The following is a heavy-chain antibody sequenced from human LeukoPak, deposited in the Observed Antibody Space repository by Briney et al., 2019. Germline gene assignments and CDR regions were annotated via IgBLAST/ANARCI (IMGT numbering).Heavy chain of an antibody. V-gene: IGHV3-48*01. CDR3: ARDPNGARSYFDI. CDR1: GFTFSSYS. Sequence: GGSLRLSCAASGFTFSSYSMNWVRRAPGKGLEWVSHISTGSSTIYYADSVKGRFTISRDNAKNSLYLQMNSLRAEDTAVYYCARDPNGARSYFDIWGQGTMITVSS. J-gene: IGHJ3*02. CDR2: ISTGSSTI. D-gene: IGHD4-17*01.